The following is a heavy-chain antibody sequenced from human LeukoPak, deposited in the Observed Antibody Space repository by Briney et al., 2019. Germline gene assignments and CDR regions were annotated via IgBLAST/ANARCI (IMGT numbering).Heavy chain of an antibody. CDR2: ISNSGSFI. CDR1: GFIFSSYS. D-gene: IGHD2-21*01. J-gene: IGHJ4*02. V-gene: IGHV3-21*06. Sequence: AGGSLRLSCAASGFIFSSYSMNWVRQAPGKGLEWVSCISNSGSFIYYADSVKGRFTISRDNTKNSLYLQVYSLRAEDTAVYYCARAFGDVDYFDYWGQGALVTVSS. CDR3: ARAFGDVDYFDY.